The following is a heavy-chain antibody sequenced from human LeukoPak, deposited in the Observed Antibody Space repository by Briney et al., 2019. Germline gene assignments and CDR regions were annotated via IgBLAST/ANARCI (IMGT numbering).Heavy chain of an antibody. D-gene: IGHD6-13*01. Sequence: PSETLSLTCTVSGGSISSYYWIWLRQPPGEGLEWIGYIYYGGSTNYNPSLKSRVTISVDTSKNQFSLKLSSVTAADTAVYYCARGDGSSRHDAFDIWGQGTMVTVSS. CDR3: ARGDGSSRHDAFDI. CDR2: IYYGGST. CDR1: GGSISSYY. V-gene: IGHV4-59*01. J-gene: IGHJ3*02.